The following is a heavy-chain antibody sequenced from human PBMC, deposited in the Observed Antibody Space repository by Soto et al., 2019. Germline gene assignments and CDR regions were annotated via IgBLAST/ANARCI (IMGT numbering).Heavy chain of an antibody. CDR1: GYTFTSYG. J-gene: IGHJ6*02. D-gene: IGHD3-22*01. CDR3: ARDPNDSSAYYHHYYYGMDV. Sequence: ASVKVSCKASGYTFTSYGIHWVRQAPGQRLEWTGWINAGNGNTKYSEKFQGRVTITRDTSASTAYLELSSLGSEDTAVYYCARDPNDSSAYYHHYYYGMDVWGQGTTVTVSS. CDR2: INAGNGNT. V-gene: IGHV1-3*01.